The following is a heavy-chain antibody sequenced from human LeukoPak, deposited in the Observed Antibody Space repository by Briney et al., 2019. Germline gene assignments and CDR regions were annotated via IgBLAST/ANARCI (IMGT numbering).Heavy chain of an antibody. CDR2: ISAYNGNT. CDR1: GYTFTNYI. D-gene: IGHD4-17*01. V-gene: IGHV1-18*01. CDR3: ARGYDYGDYVGDFDY. J-gene: IGHJ4*02. Sequence: EASVKVSCKASGYTFTNYIISWVRQAPGQGLEWMGWISAYNGNTNYAQKLQGRVTMTTDTSTSTAYMDLRGLRSDDTAVYYCARGYDYGDYVGDFDYWGQGTLVTVSS.